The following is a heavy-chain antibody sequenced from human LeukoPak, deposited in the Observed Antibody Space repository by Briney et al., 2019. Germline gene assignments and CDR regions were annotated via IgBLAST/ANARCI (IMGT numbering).Heavy chain of an antibody. J-gene: IGHJ4*02. Sequence: GGSLRLSCAASGFTFNSYWMHWVRQAPGKGLVWVSRINSDGSGTSDADFVKGRFTISRDNSKNTLYLQMNSLRAEDTAVYYCARSYGWLPGGMWGQGTLVTVSS. D-gene: IGHD5-12*01. V-gene: IGHV3-74*01. CDR3: ARSYGWLPGGM. CDR2: INSDGSGT. CDR1: GFTFNSYW.